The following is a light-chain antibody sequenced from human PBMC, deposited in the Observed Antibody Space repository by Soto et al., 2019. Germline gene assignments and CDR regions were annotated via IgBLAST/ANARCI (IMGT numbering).Light chain of an antibody. CDR3: QSYDSSNHVV. J-gene: IGLJ2*01. Sequence: NFMLTQPHSVSESPGKTVTISCTGSSGSIASNYVQWYQQRPGSAPTTVIYEDNQRPSGVPDRFSGSIDSSSNSASLTISGLKTEDVADYYCQSYDSSNHVVFGGGTKLTVL. V-gene: IGLV6-57*02. CDR1: SGSIASNY. CDR2: EDN.